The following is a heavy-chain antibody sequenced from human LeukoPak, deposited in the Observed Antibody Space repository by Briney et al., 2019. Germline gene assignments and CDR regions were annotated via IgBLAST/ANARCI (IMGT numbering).Heavy chain of an antibody. D-gene: IGHD3-9*01. J-gene: IGHJ6*02. V-gene: IGHV4-31*03. CDR3: ARVNYDIFYYYGVDV. CDR2: IHDSGST. CDR1: GGSISSGGYY. Sequence: SETLSLTCTVSGGSISSGGYYWSWIRQHAGKGLEWFGYIHDSGSTDYNPSLKSRVSISRHTSKNQFSLRLSSVTAADTAVYYCARVNYDIFYYYGVDVWGQGTSVTVS.